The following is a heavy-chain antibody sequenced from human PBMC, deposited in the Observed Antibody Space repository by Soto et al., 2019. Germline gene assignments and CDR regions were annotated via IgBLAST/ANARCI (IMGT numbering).Heavy chain of an antibody. J-gene: IGHJ1*01. CDR1: GDTFTSYY. CDR3: ARDLAPYSSTFDLQY. V-gene: IGHV1-46*03. D-gene: IGHD6-13*01. Sequence: QVQLVQSGAEVKKPGASVKVSCTACGDTFTSYYMHWVRQAPGQGLEWVGKINPTGRSTSYAQKFQGRVTMTRDTSTSTVYMELSSLRSEDTGVYFCARDLAPYSSTFDLQYWGPGTLVTVSS. CDR2: INPTGRST.